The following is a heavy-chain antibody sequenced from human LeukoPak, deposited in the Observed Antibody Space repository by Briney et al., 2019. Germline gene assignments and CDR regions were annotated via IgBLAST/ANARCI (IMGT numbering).Heavy chain of an antibody. CDR3: AKLAGGLLWFGDLLYFDY. V-gene: IGHV3-23*01. D-gene: IGHD3-10*01. CDR2: ISGTGAST. J-gene: IGHJ4*02. Sequence: GGSLRLSCAASGFTFTGSAMGWVRQAPGKGLEWVSSISGTGASTYYADSVKGRFTISRDNSKDTLYLQMNSLRAEDTAVYSCAKLAGGLLWFGDLLYFDYWGQGTLVTVSS. CDR1: GFTFTGSA.